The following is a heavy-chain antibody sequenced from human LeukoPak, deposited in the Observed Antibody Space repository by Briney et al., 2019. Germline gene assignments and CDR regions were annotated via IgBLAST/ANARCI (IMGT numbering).Heavy chain of an antibody. CDR1: GGTFSSYA. J-gene: IGHJ6*02. V-gene: IGHV1-69*13. D-gene: IGHD2-21*02. CDR3: ARERGSPAYCGGDCYSRKYYYYGMDV. CDR2: IIPIFGAA. Sequence: SVKVSCKASGGTFSSYAISWVRQAPGQGLEWMGGIIPIFGAANYAQKFQGRVTITADESTSTAYMELSSLRSEDTAVYYCARERGSPAYCGGDCYSRKYYYYGMDVWGQGTTVTVSS.